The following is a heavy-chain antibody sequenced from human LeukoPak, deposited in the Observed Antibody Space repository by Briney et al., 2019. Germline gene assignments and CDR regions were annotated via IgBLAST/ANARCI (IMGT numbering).Heavy chain of an antibody. Sequence: GGSLRLSCAASGFTFSSYSMNWVRQAPGKGLERVSSISSSSYIYYADSVKGRFTISRDNAKNSLYLQMNSLRAEDTAVYYCARDGRYFDWLSQQPDYWGQGTLVTVSS. D-gene: IGHD3-9*01. CDR2: ISSSSYI. CDR1: GFTFSSYS. J-gene: IGHJ4*02. CDR3: ARDGRYFDWLSQQPDY. V-gene: IGHV3-21*01.